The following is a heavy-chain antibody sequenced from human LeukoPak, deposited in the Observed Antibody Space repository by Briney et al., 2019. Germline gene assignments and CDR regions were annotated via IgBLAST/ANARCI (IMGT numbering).Heavy chain of an antibody. Sequence: SVKVSCKASGGTFSSYAISWVRQAPGRGLEWMGGIIPIFGTANYAQKFQGRVTITADESTSTAYMELSSLRSEDTAVYYCAGSRTGYYSSDYWGQGTLVTVSS. CDR2: IIPIFGTA. CDR1: GGTFSSYA. CDR3: AGSRTGYYSSDY. D-gene: IGHD3/OR15-3a*01. V-gene: IGHV1-69*13. J-gene: IGHJ4*02.